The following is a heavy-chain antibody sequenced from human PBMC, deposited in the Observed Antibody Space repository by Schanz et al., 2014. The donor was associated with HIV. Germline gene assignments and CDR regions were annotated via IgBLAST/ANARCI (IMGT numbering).Heavy chain of an antibody. J-gene: IGHJ5*02. CDR3: ARASYSGTYYTWFDP. CDR1: GGAFRIYA. Sequence: QVQLVQSGAEVKKPGSSVKVSCKTFGGAFRIYAMSWVRQAPGQGLEWMGGIIPIFGTANYAQKFQGRVTIIADESTSTAYMELSSLRSEDSAIYYCARASYSGTYYTWFDPWGQGTLVTVSS. D-gene: IGHD1-26*01. V-gene: IGHV1-69*01. CDR2: IIPIFGTA.